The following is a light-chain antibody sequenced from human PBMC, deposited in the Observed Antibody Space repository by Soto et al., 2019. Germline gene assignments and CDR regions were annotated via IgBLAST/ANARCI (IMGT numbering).Light chain of an antibody. Sequence: EIVMTQSPATLSVSPGERATLSCRASQSVSSNLAWYQQKPGQAPRLLIYGASTRATGIPARFSGSGSGTEFTLTISSLQSEDFAVYYCQQYNNWPNTFGQGIKLEMK. CDR2: GAS. CDR3: QQYNNWPNT. CDR1: QSVSSN. V-gene: IGKV3-15*01. J-gene: IGKJ2*01.